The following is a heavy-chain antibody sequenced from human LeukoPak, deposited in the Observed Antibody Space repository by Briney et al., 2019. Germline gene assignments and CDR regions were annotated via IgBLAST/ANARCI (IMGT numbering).Heavy chain of an antibody. CDR2: INHSGST. V-gene: IGHV4-34*01. J-gene: IGHJ4*02. CDR1: GGSFSGYY. D-gene: IGHD2-15*01. CDR3: ARGAVVVFDY. Sequence: SETLSLTCAVYGGSFSGYYWSWIRQPPGKGLEWIGEINHSGSTNYNPSLKSRVTIPVDTSKNQFSLKLSSVTAADTAVYYCARGAVVVFDYWGQGTLVTVSS.